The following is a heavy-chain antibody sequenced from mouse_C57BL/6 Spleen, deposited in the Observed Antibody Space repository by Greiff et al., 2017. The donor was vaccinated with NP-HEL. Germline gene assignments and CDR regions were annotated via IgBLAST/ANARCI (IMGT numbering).Heavy chain of an antibody. CDR3: ASRDYDEDFDY. CDR1: GYTFTDYY. D-gene: IGHD2-4*01. V-gene: IGHV1-76*01. J-gene: IGHJ2*01. CDR2: IYPGSGNT. Sequence: QVQLKQSGAELVRPGASVKLSCKASGYTFTDYYINWVKQRPGQGLEWIARIYPGSGNTYYNEKFKGKATLTAEKSSSTAYMQLSSLTSEDSAVYFGASRDYDEDFDYWGQGTTLTVSS.